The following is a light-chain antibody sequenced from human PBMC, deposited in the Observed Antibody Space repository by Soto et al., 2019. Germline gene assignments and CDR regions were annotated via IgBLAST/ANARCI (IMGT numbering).Light chain of an antibody. V-gene: IGKV4-1*01. CDR3: QQYYSTPWT. Sequence: DIVMTPSPDSLAVSLGERATINCKSSQSVLYSSNNKNYLAWYQQKPGQPPKLLIYWASTRESGVPDRFSGSGSGTDFTLNISSLQAEDVAVYYCQQYYSTPWTFGPGTKVDI. CDR1: QSVLYSSNNKNY. J-gene: IGKJ1*01. CDR2: WAS.